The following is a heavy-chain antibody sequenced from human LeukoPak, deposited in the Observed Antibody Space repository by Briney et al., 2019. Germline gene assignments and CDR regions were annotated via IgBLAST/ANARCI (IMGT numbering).Heavy chain of an antibody. CDR2: IGGRDGST. Sequence: GGSLRLSCAASGFTFSSYGMSWVRQAPGKGLEWVSAIGGRDGSTYYADSVKGRFTISRDKSKNTVYVEMNSLRAEDTAVYYCAKGHYYGSGSLDYWGQGTLVTVSS. J-gene: IGHJ4*02. D-gene: IGHD3-10*01. CDR3: AKGHYYGSGSLDY. CDR1: GFTFSSYG. V-gene: IGHV3-23*01.